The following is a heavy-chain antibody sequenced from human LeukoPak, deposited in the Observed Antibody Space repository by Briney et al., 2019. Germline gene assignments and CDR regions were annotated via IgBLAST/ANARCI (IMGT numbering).Heavy chain of an antibody. J-gene: IGHJ4*02. V-gene: IGHV5-51*01. CDR1: GYNFTSYW. CDR2: IYPGDSDT. Sequence: GESLKISCKGSGYNFTSYWIGWVRQMPGKGLEWMGIIYPGDSDTRYSPSFQGQVTISADKSISTAYLQWSSLKASDTAMYYCARAGCSGGSCYYPLNYWGQGTLVTVSS. D-gene: IGHD2-15*01. CDR3: ARAGCSGGSCYYPLNY.